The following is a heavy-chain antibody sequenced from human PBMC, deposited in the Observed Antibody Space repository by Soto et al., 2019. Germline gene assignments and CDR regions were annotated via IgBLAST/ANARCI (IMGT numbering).Heavy chain of an antibody. CDR3: AREHSSGWSYYYYGMDV. V-gene: IGHV3-21*01. Sequence: GGSLRLSCAASGFTFSSYSMNWVRQAPGKGLEWVTSISSSSSYIYYADSVKGRFTISRDNAKNSLYLQMNSLRAEDTAVYYCAREHSSGWSYYYYGMDVWGQGTTVTVSS. D-gene: IGHD6-19*01. J-gene: IGHJ6*02. CDR2: ISSSSSYI. CDR1: GFTFSSYS.